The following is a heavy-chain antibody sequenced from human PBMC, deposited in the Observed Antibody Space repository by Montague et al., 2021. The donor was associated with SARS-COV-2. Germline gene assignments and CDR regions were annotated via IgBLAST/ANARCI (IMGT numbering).Heavy chain of an antibody. V-gene: IGHV3-30-3*01. CDR2: ISYDGSNK. CDR1: GFTFSSYA. J-gene: IGHJ6*02. Sequence: SLRLSCAASGFTFSSYAMHWVRQAPGKGLEWVAVISYDGSNKYYADSVKGRFTISRDNSKNTLYLQMNRLRAEDTAVYYCARVIVVGYYGMDVWGQGTTVTVSS. D-gene: IGHD3-22*01. CDR3: ARVIVVGYYGMDV.